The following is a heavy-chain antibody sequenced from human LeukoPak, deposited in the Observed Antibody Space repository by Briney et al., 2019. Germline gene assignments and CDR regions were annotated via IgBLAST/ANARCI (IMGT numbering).Heavy chain of an antibody. V-gene: IGHV3-23*01. Sequence: GGSLRLSCAASGFTFSSYGMSWVRQAPGKGLEWVSSISNSGGTSYYADSVKGRFTISRDNSESTLYVQMNSLRAEDTAVYYCAKLVVPYYYYMDVWGKGTTVTVSS. J-gene: IGHJ6*03. CDR2: ISNSGGTS. D-gene: IGHD3-22*01. CDR1: GFTFSSYG. CDR3: AKLVVPYYYYMDV.